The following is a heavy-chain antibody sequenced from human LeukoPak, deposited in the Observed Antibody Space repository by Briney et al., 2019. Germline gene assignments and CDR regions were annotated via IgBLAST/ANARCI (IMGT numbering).Heavy chain of an antibody. CDR1: GFTFSSYG. J-gene: IGHJ3*02. Sequence: GGSLRLSCAASGFTFSSYGMDWVRHAPGKGLVWVAGINSDGRMTRYAESVKGRFTISRDNAKTTMYLQMNSLRAEDTSVYYCARVGSTDSPHAFDIWGQGTMVTVSS. V-gene: IGHV3-74*01. CDR2: INSDGRMT. D-gene: IGHD2-21*02. CDR3: ARVGSTDSPHAFDI.